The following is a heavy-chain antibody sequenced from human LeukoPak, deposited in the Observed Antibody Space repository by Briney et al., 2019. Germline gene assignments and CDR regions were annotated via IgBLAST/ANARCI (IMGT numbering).Heavy chain of an antibody. D-gene: IGHD3-10*01. CDR2: INPNSGGT. CDR3: ARNRDYYYGSGSYYPNWFDP. J-gene: IGHJ5*02. V-gene: IGHV1-2*02. Sequence: GASVKVSCKASGYTFTGYYMHWVRQAPGQGLEWMGWINPNSGGTNYAQKFQGRVTMTRDTSISTAYMELSRLRSDDTAVYHCARNRDYYYGSGSYYPNWFDPWAREPWSPSPQ. CDR1: GYTFTGYY.